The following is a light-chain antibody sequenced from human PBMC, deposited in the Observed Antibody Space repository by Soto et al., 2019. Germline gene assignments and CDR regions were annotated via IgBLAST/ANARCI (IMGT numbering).Light chain of an antibody. CDR2: EAS. CDR1: QNINDW. J-gene: IGKJ1*01. CDR3: QHYNSYSEA. V-gene: IGKV1-5*03. Sequence: DIQMTQSPSTLSASVGDRVTITCRASQNINDWLAWYQQKPGKAPKLLIYEASTLKSGVPSRFSGSGSGTEFTLTISSLQPDDFATYYCQHYNSYSEAFGQGTKVDIK.